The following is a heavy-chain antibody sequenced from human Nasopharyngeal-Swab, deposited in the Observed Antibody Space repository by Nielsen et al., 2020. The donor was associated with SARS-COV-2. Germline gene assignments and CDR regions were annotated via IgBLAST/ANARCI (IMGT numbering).Heavy chain of an antibody. Sequence: GESLKISCAASGFTFSSYAMSWVRQAPGKGLEWVSAISGSGGSTYYADSVKGRFTISRDNSKNTVNLQMNSLSDKSISTAYLQWSSLKASDTAMYYCARHLPVQQLVDYWGQGTLVTVSS. CDR2: ISGSGGST. J-gene: IGHJ4*02. D-gene: IGHD6-13*01. CDR3: QWSSLKASDTAMYYCARHLPVQQLVDY. V-gene: IGHV3-23*01. CDR1: GFTFSSYA.